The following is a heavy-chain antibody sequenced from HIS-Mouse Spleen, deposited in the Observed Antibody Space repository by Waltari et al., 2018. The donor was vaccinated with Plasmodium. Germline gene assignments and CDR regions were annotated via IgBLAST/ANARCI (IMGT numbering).Heavy chain of an antibody. CDR3: ARGGYSSSSYYFDY. Sequence: QVQLQESGPGLVKPSETLSLTCTVSGGSISSYYWSWIRQPPGKGLEWIAYIYYSGSTHYHPPLKSRGTISVDTSKNQFSLKLSSVTAADTAVFYCARGGYSSSSYYFDYWGQGTLVTVSS. J-gene: IGHJ4*02. CDR2: IYYSGST. D-gene: IGHD6-6*01. V-gene: IGHV4-59*01. CDR1: GGSISSYY.